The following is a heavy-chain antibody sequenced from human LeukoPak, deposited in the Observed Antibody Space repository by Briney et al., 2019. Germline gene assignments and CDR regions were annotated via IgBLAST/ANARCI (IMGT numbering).Heavy chain of an antibody. CDR2: ISSNGGST. J-gene: IGHJ3*02. CDR1: GLTFSSYA. CDR3: ARGETGPHAFDI. D-gene: IGHD3-10*01. Sequence: GGSLRLSCAASGLTFSSYAMHWVRQAPGKGLEYVSAISSNGGSTYYANSVKGRFTISRDNSKNTLYLQMGSLRAEDMAVYYCARGETGPHAFDIWGQGTMVTVSS. V-gene: IGHV3-64*01.